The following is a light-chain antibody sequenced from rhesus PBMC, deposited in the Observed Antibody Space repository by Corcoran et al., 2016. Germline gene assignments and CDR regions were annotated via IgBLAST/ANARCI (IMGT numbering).Light chain of an antibody. CDR2: GES. J-gene: IGKJ2*01. V-gene: IGKV3-10*01. CDR3: YQHSSGYS. CDR1: QSGRSY. Sequence: QGILTQSPATLSLSPGERATLSCRASQSGRSYLALYQPQPGQAPRLLINGESSRATGIPYSLSARGYGTDYTRTISSLEPEDVGVYHCYQHSSGYSFGQGTKGEIK.